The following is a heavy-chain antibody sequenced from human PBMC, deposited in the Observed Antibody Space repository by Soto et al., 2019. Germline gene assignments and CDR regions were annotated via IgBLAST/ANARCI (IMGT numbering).Heavy chain of an antibody. V-gene: IGHV1-46*01. CDR3: AKDRGRATAGEYYYYGMDV. J-gene: IGHJ6*02. Sequence: ASVKVSCKASGYTFTSYYIHWVRQAPGQGLEWMGMINPSGGSTDYARNFQGRVTMTRDPSTSTVYMELSSLRSDDTAVYYCAKDRGRATAGEYYYYGMDVWGQGNTVTVSS. CDR2: INPSGGST. CDR1: GYTFTSYY. D-gene: IGHD6-13*01.